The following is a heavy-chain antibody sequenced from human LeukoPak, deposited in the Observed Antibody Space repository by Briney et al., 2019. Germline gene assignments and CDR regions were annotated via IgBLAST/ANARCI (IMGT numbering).Heavy chain of an antibody. D-gene: IGHD4-17*01. Sequence: ASVKVSCKASGYAFTSYYMHWVRQAPGQGLEWMGWINPNSGGTNYAQKLQGRVTMTTDTSTSTAYMELRSLRSDDTAVYYCARDLGYGDYSRDYWGQGTLVTVSS. J-gene: IGHJ4*02. V-gene: IGHV1-2*02. CDR2: INPNSGGT. CDR3: ARDLGYGDYSRDY. CDR1: GYAFTSYY.